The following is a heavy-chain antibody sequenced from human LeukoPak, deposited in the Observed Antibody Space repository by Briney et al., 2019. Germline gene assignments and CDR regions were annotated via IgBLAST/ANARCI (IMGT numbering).Heavy chain of an antibody. Sequence: PSETLSLTCTVSGGSISGSLYYWGWIRQPPGKGLEWIGSIFYSGITYYNPSLQSRVTLSVDTSKSQFSLNLNSVTAADTAVYYCTREQQPARPFDYWGQGTLVTVSS. J-gene: IGHJ4*02. CDR3: TREQQPARPFDY. D-gene: IGHD6-13*01. CDR1: GGSISGSLYY. CDR2: IFYSGIT. V-gene: IGHV4-39*07.